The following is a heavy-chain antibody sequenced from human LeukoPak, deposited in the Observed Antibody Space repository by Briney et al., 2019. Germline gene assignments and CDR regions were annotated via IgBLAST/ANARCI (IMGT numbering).Heavy chain of an antibody. Sequence: GGSLRLSCAASGFTFSNYAMNWVRQVPGKGLEWVSAISGSGFSTYYADSVKGRFTISRNNSKNTLYLQMNSLRAEDTAVYYCAKGPTAVAPWGQGTLVTVSS. CDR3: AKGPTAVAP. J-gene: IGHJ5*02. V-gene: IGHV3-23*01. D-gene: IGHD6-13*01. CDR2: ISGSGFST. CDR1: GFTFSNYA.